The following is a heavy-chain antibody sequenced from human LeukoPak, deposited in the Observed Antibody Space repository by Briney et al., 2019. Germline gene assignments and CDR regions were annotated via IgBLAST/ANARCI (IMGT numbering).Heavy chain of an antibody. CDR3: ARSIRGYSSGWYYFDP. CDR1: VGSISSYY. J-gene: IGHJ5*02. D-gene: IGHD6-19*01. Sequence: SETLSLTCTVSVGSISSYYWSWIRQPPGKGLEWIGYIYYIGTTYNNPSLKSRVTISVDTSKNQFSLKLSSVTAADTAVYYCARSIRGYSSGWYYFDPWGQGTLVTVSS. V-gene: IGHV4-59*04. CDR2: IYYIGTT.